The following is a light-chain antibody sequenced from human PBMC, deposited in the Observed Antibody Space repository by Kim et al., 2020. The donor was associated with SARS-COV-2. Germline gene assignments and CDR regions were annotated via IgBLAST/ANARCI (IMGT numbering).Light chain of an antibody. V-gene: IGKV3D-15*01. CDR1: QSVSSSY. J-gene: IGKJ2*01. Sequence: EIVLTQSPGTLSLSPGERATLSCRASQSVSSSYLAWYQQKPGQAPRLLIYGASSRATGIPARFSGSGSGTEFTLTISSLQSEDFAVYYCQQYNNWPPYTFGQGTKLEI. CDR2: GAS. CDR3: QQYNNWPPYT.